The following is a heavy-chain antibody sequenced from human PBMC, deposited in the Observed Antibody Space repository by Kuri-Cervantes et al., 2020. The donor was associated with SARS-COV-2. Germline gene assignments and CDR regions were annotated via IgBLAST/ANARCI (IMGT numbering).Heavy chain of an antibody. Sequence: GGSLRLSCAASGFTFSSYSMNWVRQAPGKGLEWVSYISSSSSTIYYADSVKGRFTISRDNAKNSLYLQMNSLRAEDTAVYYCARDGDGEWLVQSGVAFGIWGQGTMVTVSS. J-gene: IGHJ3*02. V-gene: IGHV3-48*04. D-gene: IGHD6-19*01. CDR2: ISSSSSTI. CDR1: GFTFSSYS. CDR3: ARDGDGEWLVQSGVAFGI.